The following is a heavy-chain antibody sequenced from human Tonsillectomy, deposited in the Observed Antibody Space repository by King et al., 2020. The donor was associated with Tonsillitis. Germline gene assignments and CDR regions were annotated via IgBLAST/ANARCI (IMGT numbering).Heavy chain of an antibody. CDR1: GFTFNSYG. CDR3: TRNFWSGGTEGC. D-gene: IGHD3-3*01. Sequence: VQLVESGGGLVQPGGSLRLSCAASGFTFNSYGMNWVRQAPGKGLEWIAYISSSSTFIYYAASVKGRFTISRDNARNSLYLQMSSLRAEDTAVYYCTRNFWSGGTEGCWGQGTLVTVSS. J-gene: IGHJ4*02. CDR2: ISSSSTFI. V-gene: IGHV3-48*01.